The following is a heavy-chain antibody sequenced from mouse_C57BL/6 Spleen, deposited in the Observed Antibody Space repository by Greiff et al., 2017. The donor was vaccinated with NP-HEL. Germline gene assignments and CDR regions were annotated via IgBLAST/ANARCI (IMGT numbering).Heavy chain of an antibody. CDR3: ARRADYDGAWFAY. CDR1: GFNIKNTY. Sequence: EVKLQESVAELVRPGASVKLSCTASGFNIKNTYMHWVKQRPEQGLEWIGRIDPANGNTKYAPKFQGKATITADTSSNTAYLQLSSLTSEDTAIYYCARRADYDGAWFAYWGQGTLVTVSA. J-gene: IGHJ3*01. V-gene: IGHV14-3*01. CDR2: IDPANGNT. D-gene: IGHD2-4*01.